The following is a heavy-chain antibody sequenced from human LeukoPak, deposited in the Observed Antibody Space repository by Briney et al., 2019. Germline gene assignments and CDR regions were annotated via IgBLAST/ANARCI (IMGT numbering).Heavy chain of an antibody. J-gene: IGHJ3*02. CDR1: GYSFTSYW. D-gene: IGHD6-6*01. CDR3: AISGSIAARQRGWDAFDI. Sequence: GESLKISCKGSGYSFTSYWIGWVRQMPGKGLEWMGIIYPGDSDTRYSPSFQGRVTISADKSISTAYLQWSSLKASDTAMYYCAISGSIAARQRGWDAFDIWGQGTMVTVSS. V-gene: IGHV5-51*01. CDR2: IYPGDSDT.